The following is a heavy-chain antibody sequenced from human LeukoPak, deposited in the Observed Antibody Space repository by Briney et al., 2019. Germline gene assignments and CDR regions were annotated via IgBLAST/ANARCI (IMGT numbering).Heavy chain of an antibody. V-gene: IGHV3-23*01. CDR2: ISGSGGST. CDR1: GFTSSSYA. CDR3: ARDSTEAFDI. J-gene: IGHJ3*02. Sequence: GGSLRLSCAASGFTSSSYAMSWVRQAPGKGLEWVSAISGSGGSTYYADSVKGRFTVSRDNSKNTLYLQVNSLRAEDTAVYYCARDSTEAFDIWGQGTMVTVSS.